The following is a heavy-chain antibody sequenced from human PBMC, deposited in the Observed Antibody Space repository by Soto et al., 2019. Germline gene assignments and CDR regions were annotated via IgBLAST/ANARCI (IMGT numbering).Heavy chain of an antibody. CDR2: ISYDGILK. Sequence: GGSLRLSCAVSGFTFSAFGMHWVRQAPGKGLEWVAIISYDGILKYYADSVKGRFTISRDTSKGALYLQMNSLTPEDTAVYYCAKDFKVSGGHYGSLNYYYGMDVWGQGTTVTVSS. CDR1: GFTFSAFG. D-gene: IGHD3-10*01. J-gene: IGHJ6*02. V-gene: IGHV3-30*18. CDR3: AKDFKVSGGHYGSLNYYYGMDV.